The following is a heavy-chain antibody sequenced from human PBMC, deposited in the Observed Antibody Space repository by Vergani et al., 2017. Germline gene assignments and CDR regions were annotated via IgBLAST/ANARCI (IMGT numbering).Heavy chain of an antibody. Sequence: QVQVVESGGGLVKPGGSLRLSCAASGFIFSDYYMSWIRQAPGKGLEWVSYISRRGSSIYYADAVKGRFTISRDNAKNSLYLQMNSLRAEDTAVYYCARETLYSGADYYYMDVWGKGTTVTVSS. CDR2: ISRRGSSI. J-gene: IGHJ6*03. CDR3: ARETLYSGADYYYMDV. V-gene: IGHV3-11*01. D-gene: IGHD1-26*01. CDR1: GFIFSDYY.